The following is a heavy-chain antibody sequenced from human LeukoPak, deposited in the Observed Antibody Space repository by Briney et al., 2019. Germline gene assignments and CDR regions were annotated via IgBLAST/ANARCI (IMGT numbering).Heavy chain of an antibody. V-gene: IGHV3-7*04. Sequence: GGSLRLSCAASGFTFNSYSMNWVRQAPGKGLEWVANIRKDGSEKNYVDSVKGRFTISRDNAKNSLYLQMNRLRADDTALYYCARHWEGVESDAFDIWGQGTMVTVSS. CDR1: GFTFNSYS. J-gene: IGHJ3*02. CDR2: IRKDGSEK. D-gene: IGHD1-26*01. CDR3: ARHWEGVESDAFDI.